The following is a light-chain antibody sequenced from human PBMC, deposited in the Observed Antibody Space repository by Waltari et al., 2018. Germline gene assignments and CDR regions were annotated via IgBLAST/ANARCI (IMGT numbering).Light chain of an antibody. J-gene: IGKJ2*01. CDR2: GAS. V-gene: IGKV3-20*01. Sequence: EIVLTQSPGTLSLSPGERATLSCRASQSVSSSYLAWYQQKPGQAPRLLIYGASSRATGIPDRLSGSRSETDFTRTVSRLLTEDFAVYYGQQYGSSSFTFGQGTKREIK. CDR3: QQYGSSSFT. CDR1: QSVSSSY.